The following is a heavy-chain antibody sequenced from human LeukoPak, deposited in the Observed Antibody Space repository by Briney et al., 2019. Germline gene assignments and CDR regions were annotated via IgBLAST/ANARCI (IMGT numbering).Heavy chain of an antibody. CDR2: ISGSGGST. CDR3: AKRQSAAAGTEYYFDY. CDR1: GFTFSSYG. V-gene: IGHV3-23*01. D-gene: IGHD6-13*01. J-gene: IGHJ4*02. Sequence: GGTLRLSCAASGFTFSSYGMSWVRQAPGKGLEWVSAISGSGGSTYYADSVKGRFTISRDNSKNTLYLQMNSLRAEDTAVYYCAKRQSAAAGTEYYFDYWGQGTLVTVSS.